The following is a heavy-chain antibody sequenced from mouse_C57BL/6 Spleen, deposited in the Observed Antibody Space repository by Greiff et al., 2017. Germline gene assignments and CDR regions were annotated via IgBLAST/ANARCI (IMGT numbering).Heavy chain of an antibody. CDR2: IYPGDGDT. V-gene: IGHV1-82*01. CDR1: GYAFSSSW. J-gene: IGHJ2*01. CDR3: APKYYGGFDY. D-gene: IGHD1-1*01. Sequence: QVQLQQSGPELVKPGASVKISCKASGYAFSSSWMNWVKQRPGKGLEWIGRIYPGDGDTNYNGKFKGKATLTADKSSSTAYMQLSSLTSEDSAVYFCAPKYYGGFDYWGQGTTLTVSS.